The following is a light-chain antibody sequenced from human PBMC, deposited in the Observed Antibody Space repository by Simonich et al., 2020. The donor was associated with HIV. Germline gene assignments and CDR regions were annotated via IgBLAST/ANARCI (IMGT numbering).Light chain of an antibody. V-gene: IGKV2-29*02. J-gene: IGKJ4*01. CDR1: QSLLRSDGKTY. CDR2: EVS. Sequence: DIVMTQTPLSLSVTPGQPASISCKSSQSLLRSDGKTYLLWYLQKPGQSPQLRINEVSSPLSGVPDRFSGSGSGTDFTLKISRVEAEDVGVYYCMQGINLPLTFGGGTKVEIK. CDR3: MQGINLPLT.